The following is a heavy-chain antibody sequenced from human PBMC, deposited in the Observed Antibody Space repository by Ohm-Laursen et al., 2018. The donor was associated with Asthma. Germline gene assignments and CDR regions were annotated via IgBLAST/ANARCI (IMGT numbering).Heavy chain of an antibody. V-gene: IGHV3-33*01. D-gene: IGHD3-3*01. CDR3: ARDVGIFGVERGGY. J-gene: IGHJ4*02. CDR1: GFTFSSYG. Sequence: SSLRLSCAASGFTFSSYGMHWVRQAPGKGLEWVAVIWYDGSNKYYADSVKGRFTISRDNAKNSLYLQMNSLRAEDTAVYYCARDVGIFGVERGGYWGQGTLVTVSS. CDR2: IWYDGSNK.